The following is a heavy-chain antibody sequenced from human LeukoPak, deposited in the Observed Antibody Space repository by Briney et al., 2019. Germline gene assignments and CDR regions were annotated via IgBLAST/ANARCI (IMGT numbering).Heavy chain of an antibody. CDR2: IYSSGST. J-gene: IGHJ4*02. V-gene: IGHV4-4*07. D-gene: IGHD1-26*01. Sequence: PSETLSLTCTVSGGSISSYKWSWIRQPAGKGLEWIGRIYSSGSTSYTPSLKSRVTMSVDTSKNQFSLKLSSVTAADTAVYYCARGIVGATAPDYWGQGALVIVSS. CDR3: ARGIVGATAPDY. CDR1: GGSISSYK.